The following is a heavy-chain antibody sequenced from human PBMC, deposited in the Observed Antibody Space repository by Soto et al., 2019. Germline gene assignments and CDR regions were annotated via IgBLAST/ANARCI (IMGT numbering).Heavy chain of an antibody. CDR2: ISAHNGNT. CDR1: GYTFTSYG. D-gene: IGHD1-1*01. CDR3: ARGRYGDY. Sequence: QVHLVQSGAEVKKPGAAVKVSCKGSGYTFTSYGITWVRHAPGQGLEWMGWISAHNGNTDFPQKLHGIVTVTRDTSTSTAYMELRSLRSDDTAVYYCARGRYGDYWGQGALVTVSS. J-gene: IGHJ4*02. V-gene: IGHV1-18*01.